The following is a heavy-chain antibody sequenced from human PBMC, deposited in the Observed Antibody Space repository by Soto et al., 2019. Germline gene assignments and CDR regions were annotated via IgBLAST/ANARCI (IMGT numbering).Heavy chain of an antibody. J-gene: IGHJ4*02. CDR2: ISGSGGST. Sequence: EVQLLESGGGLVQPGGSLRLSCAASGFTFSSYAMSWVRQAPGKGLEWVSAISGSGGSTYYADSVKGRFTISRDNSKNTLYLQMNSLRAEDTAGYYCATSLVWCGDGKDYWGQGTLVTVSS. CDR3: ATSLVWCGDGKDY. V-gene: IGHV3-23*01. CDR1: GFTFSSYA. D-gene: IGHD3-10*01.